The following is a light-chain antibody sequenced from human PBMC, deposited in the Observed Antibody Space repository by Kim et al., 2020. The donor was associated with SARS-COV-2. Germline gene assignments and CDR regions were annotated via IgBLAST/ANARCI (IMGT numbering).Light chain of an antibody. CDR1: QGICSY. CDR2: DAS. J-gene: IGKJ1*01. Sequence: ESVGERVPISCRARQGICSYVTWYQQKPAEDPRPLIYDASALQSGVPSRFSGSGSGTDFTLTISDLQPEDVATDYCQKYNGPPWTFGQGTKVDIK. CDR3: QKYNGPPWT. V-gene: IGKV1-27*01.